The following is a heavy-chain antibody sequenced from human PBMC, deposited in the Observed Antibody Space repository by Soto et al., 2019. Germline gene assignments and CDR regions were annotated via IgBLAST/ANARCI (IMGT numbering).Heavy chain of an antibody. V-gene: IGHV2-5*02. CDR1: GFALSSSDVG. D-gene: IGHD6-6*01. CDR2: IYWDDDK. CDR3: AHSKYSRSSFDF. J-gene: IGHJ4*02. Sequence: QITLKESGPTLVKPTQTLTLTCTFSGFALSSSDVGVGWIRQPPGTALEWPALIYWDDDKRYSPSLKSRLTITKDTSKHQVVLIMTNVDPMDTATYFCAHSKYSRSSFDFWGQGTLVTVSS.